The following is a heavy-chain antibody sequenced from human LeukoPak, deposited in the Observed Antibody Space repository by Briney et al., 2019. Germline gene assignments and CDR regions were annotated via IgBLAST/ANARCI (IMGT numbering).Heavy chain of an antibody. CDR2: IKSTPEGGTT. CDR3: TTDGVVVVAATPFDY. CDR1: GFTFKNAW. V-gene: IGHV3-15*01. Sequence: GGSLRLSCAASGFTFKNAWMSWVRQAPGKGLEWVGRIKSTPEGGTTDYAAPVKDRFTLWRDDSKNTLHLQMNSLKTEDTAVYYCTTDGVVVVAATPFDYWGQGTLVTVSS. J-gene: IGHJ4*02. D-gene: IGHD2-15*01.